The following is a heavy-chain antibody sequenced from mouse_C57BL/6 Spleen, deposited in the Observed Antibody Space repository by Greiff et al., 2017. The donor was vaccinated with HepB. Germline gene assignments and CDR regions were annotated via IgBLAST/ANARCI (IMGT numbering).Heavy chain of an antibody. V-gene: IGHV1-82*01. Sequence: VQLQQSGPELVKPGASVKISCKASGYAFSSSWMNWVKQRPGKGLEWIGRIYPGDGDTNYNGKFKGKATLTADKSSSTAYMQLSSLTSEDSAVYFCARGSSYEGFAYWGQGTLVTVSA. CDR1: GYAFSSSW. CDR2: IYPGDGDT. J-gene: IGHJ3*01. D-gene: IGHD1-1*01. CDR3: ARGSSYEGFAY.